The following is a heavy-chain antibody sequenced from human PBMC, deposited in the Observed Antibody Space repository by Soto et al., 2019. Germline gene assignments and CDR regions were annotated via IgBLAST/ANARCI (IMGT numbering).Heavy chain of an antibody. J-gene: IGHJ1*01. Sequence: EVQLVESGGGLIQPGGSLRLSCAASGFTVSSNYMSWVRQAPGKGLEWVSVIYSGGSTYYADSVKGRFTITIDNSKNTLYLPMNRLRADDTAVYYCARDRVESGFPEYFQHWVQGTLVTVSS. CDR1: GFTVSSNY. CDR3: ARDRVESGFPEYFQH. D-gene: IGHD3-22*01. V-gene: IGHV3-53*01. CDR2: IYSGGST.